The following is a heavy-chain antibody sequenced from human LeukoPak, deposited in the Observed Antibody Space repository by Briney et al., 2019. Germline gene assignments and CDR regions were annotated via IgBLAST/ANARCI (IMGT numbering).Heavy chain of an antibody. J-gene: IGHJ4*02. V-gene: IGHV4-59*12. CDR1: GGSISSYY. Sequence: SETLSLTCTVSGGSISSYYWSWIRQPPGKGLEWIGYIYYSGSTNYNPSLKSRVTISVDTSKNQLSLKLSSVTAADTALYYCARYHNGYDDYWGQGTLVTVSS. CDR3: ARYHNGYDDY. D-gene: IGHD5-12*01. CDR2: IYYSGST.